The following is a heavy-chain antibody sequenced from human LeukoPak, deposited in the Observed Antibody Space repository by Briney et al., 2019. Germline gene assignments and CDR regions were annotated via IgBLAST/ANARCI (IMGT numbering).Heavy chain of an antibody. Sequence: ASVKVSCKASGYTFTSYDINWVRQATGQGLEWMGWMNPNSGNTGYAQKFQGRVTMTRNTSISTAYMELSSLRSEDTAVYYCARDEGIAVAGTLDVWGQGTTVTVSS. V-gene: IGHV1-8*01. J-gene: IGHJ6*02. CDR2: MNPNSGNT. CDR1: GYTFTSYD. D-gene: IGHD6-19*01. CDR3: ARDEGIAVAGTLDV.